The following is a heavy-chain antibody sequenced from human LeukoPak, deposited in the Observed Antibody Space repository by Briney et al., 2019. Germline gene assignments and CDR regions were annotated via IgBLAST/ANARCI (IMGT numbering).Heavy chain of an antibody. J-gene: IGHJ6*02. CDR3: AREPGYSYGYGFFEYGMDV. Sequence: SETLSLTCTVSGGSISSSSYYWGWIRQPPGKGLEWIGSIYYSGSTYYNPSLKSRVTISVDTSKNQFSLKLSSVTAADTAVYYCAREPGYSYGYGFFEYGMDVWGQGTTVTVS. CDR2: IYYSGST. CDR1: GGSISSSSYY. D-gene: IGHD5-18*01. V-gene: IGHV4-39*02.